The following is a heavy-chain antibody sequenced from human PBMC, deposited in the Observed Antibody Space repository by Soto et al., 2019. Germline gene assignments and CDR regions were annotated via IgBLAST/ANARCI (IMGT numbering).Heavy chain of an antibody. CDR2: IYSGGGT. V-gene: IGHV3-66*04. D-gene: IGHD3-10*01. Sequence: GGSLRLSCAASGFTVSSNYMSWVRQAPGKGLEWVSVIYSGGGTYYADSVKGRFTISRDNSKNTLYLQMNSLRAEDTAVYYCASHYYGSGIPFLGYYYMDVWGKGTTVTVSS. CDR1: GFTVSSNY. J-gene: IGHJ6*03. CDR3: ASHYYGSGIPFLGYYYMDV.